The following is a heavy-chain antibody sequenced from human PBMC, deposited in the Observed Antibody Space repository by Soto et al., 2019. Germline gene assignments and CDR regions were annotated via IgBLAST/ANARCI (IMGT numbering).Heavy chain of an antibody. CDR1: GGSISSGGYY. CDR3: ARNNYDVWSGSQPVDYYMDV. D-gene: IGHD3-3*01. J-gene: IGHJ6*03. V-gene: IGHV4-31*03. CDR2: IYYSGST. Sequence: LSLTCTVSGGSISSGGYYWSWIRQHPGKGLEWIGYIYYSGSTYYNPSLKSRVTISVDTSKNQFSLKLSSVTAADTAVYYCARNNYDVWSGSQPVDYYMDVWGKGTMVTVSS.